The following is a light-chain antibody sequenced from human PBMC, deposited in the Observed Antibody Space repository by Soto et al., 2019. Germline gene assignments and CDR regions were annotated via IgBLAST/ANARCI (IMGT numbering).Light chain of an antibody. Sequence: EIVMTQFPSTLSLSPGERATLSCRASQSVGSSLAWYQHKPGQAPRLLIYGAPARATGIPARFSGSGSGTEFTLTISRLEPEDFAVYYCQQYGSSGTFGQGTKVDIK. V-gene: IGKV3-15*01. J-gene: IGKJ1*01. CDR2: GAP. CDR3: QQYGSSGT. CDR1: QSVGSS.